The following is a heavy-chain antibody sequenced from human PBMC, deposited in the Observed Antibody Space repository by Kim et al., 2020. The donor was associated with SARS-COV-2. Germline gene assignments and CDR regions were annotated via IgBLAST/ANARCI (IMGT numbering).Heavy chain of an antibody. CDR1: GFTFNNYA. J-gene: IGHJ3*01. D-gene: IGHD3-10*01. CDR3: AKSRAFFWFGEGLNAF. V-gene: IGHV3-30*18. Sequence: GGSLRLSCGASGFTFNNYAMHWVRQAPGKGLEWVAVISYDGSIKYYADSVKGQFTVSRDSSHNTLYLQMRSLKPEDTALDYYAKSRAFFWFGEGLNAF. CDR2: ISYDGSIK.